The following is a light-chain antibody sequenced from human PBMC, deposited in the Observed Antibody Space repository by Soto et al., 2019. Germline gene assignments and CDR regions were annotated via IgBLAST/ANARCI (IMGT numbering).Light chain of an antibody. CDR2: EVS. Sequence: QSVLTQPPSVSGSPGQSVTISCTGTSSDVGSYNRVSWYQQPPGTAPKLVIYEVSYRPSGVPDRFSGSKSGNTASLTISGLQAEDEADYYCSLFTSSSTYVFGTGTKVTVL. CDR3: SLFTSSSTYV. J-gene: IGLJ1*01. CDR1: SSDVGSYNR. V-gene: IGLV2-18*01.